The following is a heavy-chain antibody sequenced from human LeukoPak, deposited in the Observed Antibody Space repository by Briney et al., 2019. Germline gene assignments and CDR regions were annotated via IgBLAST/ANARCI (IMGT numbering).Heavy chain of an antibody. D-gene: IGHD3-10*01. J-gene: IGHJ5*02. V-gene: IGHV1-2*02. CDR2: INPNSGGT. Sequence: ASVKVSCKASGYTFTDYYMHWVRQAPGQGLEWMGWINPNSGGTNYAQKFQGRVTMTRDTSISTAYMELSGLRSDDTAVFYCVSVYASGGIDPWGQGTLVTVSS. CDR1: GYTFTDYY. CDR3: VSVYASGGIDP.